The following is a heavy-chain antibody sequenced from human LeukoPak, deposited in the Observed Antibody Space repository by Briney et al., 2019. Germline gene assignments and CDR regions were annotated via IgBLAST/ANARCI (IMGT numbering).Heavy chain of an antibody. CDR3: ARRTYYYDSSGYYYYYFDY. D-gene: IGHD3-22*01. Sequence: GESLKISCKGSGYSFTGYWIGWVRQMPGKGLEWMGIIYPGDSDTRYSPSFQGQVTISADKSISTAYLQWSSLKASDTAMYYCARRTYYYDSSGYYYYYFDYWGQGTLVTVSS. CDR1: GYSFTGYW. J-gene: IGHJ4*02. V-gene: IGHV5-51*01. CDR2: IYPGDSDT.